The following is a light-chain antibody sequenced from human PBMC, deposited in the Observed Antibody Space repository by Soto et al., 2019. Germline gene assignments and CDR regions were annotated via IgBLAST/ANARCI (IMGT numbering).Light chain of an antibody. CDR1: QSLLNSDGETY. J-gene: IGKJ5*01. CDR3: MQSTHLPNT. CDR2: KVS. Sequence: DIVMTQTPLSLAVTPGQPASMSCKSSQSLLNSDGETYLHWYVQKAGQPPQLLTYKVSNRFSGVSERFSGSASGTDFRLTISRVEAEDFGVYYCMQSTHLPNTFGQGTRLETK. V-gene: IGKV2D-29*01.